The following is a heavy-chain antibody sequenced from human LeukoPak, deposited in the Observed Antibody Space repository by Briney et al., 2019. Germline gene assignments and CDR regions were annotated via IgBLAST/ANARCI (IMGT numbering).Heavy chain of an antibody. J-gene: IGHJ4*02. CDR1: GFTFRRYW. CDR3: ARDESVTGPTTFDY. D-gene: IGHD6-19*01. CDR2: INTDGSDT. Sequence: GGSLRLSCAASGFTFRRYWMHWVRQAPGKGPVWVSRINTDGSDTIYADSVKGRFTISRDNAKNTLFLQMNSLRAEDAAVYYCARDESVTGPTTFDYWGQGTLVTVSS. V-gene: IGHV3-74*01.